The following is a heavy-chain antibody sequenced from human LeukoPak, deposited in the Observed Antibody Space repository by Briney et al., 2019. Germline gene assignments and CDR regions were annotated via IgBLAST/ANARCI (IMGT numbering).Heavy chain of an antibody. D-gene: IGHD3-3*01. J-gene: IGHJ6*03. CDR2: INPNSGGT. Sequence: ASVKVSCKASGYTFSGYYMHWVRQAPGQGLEWVGWINPNSGGTNYAQKFQGRVTMTRDTSISTAYMELSRLLSGDTAVYYCARGWKEDRFWSGYYTVLYYYYMDVWGKGTTVTVSS. CDR1: GYTFSGYY. V-gene: IGHV1-2*02. CDR3: ARGWKEDRFWSGYYTVLYYYYMDV.